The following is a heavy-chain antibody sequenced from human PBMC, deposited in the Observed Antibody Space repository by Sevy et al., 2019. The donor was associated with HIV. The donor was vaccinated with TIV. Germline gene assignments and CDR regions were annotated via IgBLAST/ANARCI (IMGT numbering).Heavy chain of an antibody. J-gene: IGHJ4*02. CDR2: IKSKTDGGTT. CDR3: TTENTYYDFWSSYSRFDY. V-gene: IGHV3-15*01. D-gene: IGHD3-3*01. CDR1: GFTFSNAW. Sequence: GGSLRLSCAASGFTFSNAWMSWVRQAPGKGLEWVGRIKSKTDGGTTDYAAPVKGRFTISRDDSKNTLYLQMNSLKTEDTAVYYCTTENTYYDFWSSYSRFDYWGQGTLVTVSS.